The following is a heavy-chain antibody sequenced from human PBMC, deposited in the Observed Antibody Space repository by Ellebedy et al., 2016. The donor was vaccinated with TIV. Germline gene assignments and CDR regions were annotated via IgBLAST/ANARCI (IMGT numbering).Heavy chain of an antibody. V-gene: IGHV3-49*03. CDR3: TREGGRAVYRFYSMDV. J-gene: IGHJ6*02. CDR1: GFTFGDYA. CDR2: ISSKAYGGTT. D-gene: IGHD5/OR15-5a*01. Sequence: PGGSLRLSCTASGFTFGDYAVSWFRQAPGKGLEWVGFISSKAYGGTTEYAASVKGRFTISRADSKSIAYLQMNSLKTEDTAVYYCTREGGRAVYRFYSMDVWGQGTTVTVSS.